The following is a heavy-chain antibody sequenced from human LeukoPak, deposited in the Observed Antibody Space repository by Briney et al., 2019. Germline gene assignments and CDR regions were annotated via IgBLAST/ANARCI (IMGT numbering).Heavy chain of an antibody. CDR1: GYSFTSYW. CDR2: IYPGDSDT. V-gene: IGHV5-51*01. J-gene: IGHJ5*02. Sequence: GESLKISCKGSGYSFTSYWIGWVRQMPGKGLEWMGIIYPGDSDTRYNPSFQGQVTISADKSISTAYLQWGSLKASDTAMYYCAIAHYFGEFQFDPWGQGTLVTVSS. CDR3: AIAHYFGEFQFDP. D-gene: IGHD3-10*01.